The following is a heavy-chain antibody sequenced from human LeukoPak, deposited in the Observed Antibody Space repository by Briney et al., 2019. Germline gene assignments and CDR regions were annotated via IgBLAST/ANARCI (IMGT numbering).Heavy chain of an antibody. CDR2: INHSGST. CDR1: GGSFSGYY. V-gene: IGHV4-34*01. CDR3: ARGVSGYYIIDY. J-gene: IGHJ4*02. D-gene: IGHD2-15*01. Sequence: SETLSLTCAVYGGSFSGYYWSWIRQPPGKGLEWIGEINHSGSTNYNPSLKSRVTISVDTSKNQFSLKLSSVTAADTAVYYRARGVSGYYIIDYWGQGTLVTVSS.